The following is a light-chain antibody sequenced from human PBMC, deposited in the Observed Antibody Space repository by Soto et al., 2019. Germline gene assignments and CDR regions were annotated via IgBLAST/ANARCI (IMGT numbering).Light chain of an antibody. CDR2: AAS. CDR1: QDISNY. Sequence: DIQMTQSPSSLSASVGDRVTITCRTRQDISNYLAWYQQKPGKVPKLLIYAASTLQSGVPSLFSGGGSGTDFSLTISILQPEDVATYYCQKYNSAPHTFGGGTKVEIQ. V-gene: IGKV1-27*01. CDR3: QKYNSAPHT. J-gene: IGKJ4*01.